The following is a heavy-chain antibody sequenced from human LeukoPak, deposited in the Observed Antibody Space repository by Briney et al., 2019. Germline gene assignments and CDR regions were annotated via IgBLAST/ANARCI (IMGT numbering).Heavy chain of an antibody. Sequence: PGGSLRLSCAASGFTFSNYGMSWVRQAPGKGLEWVSAISGSGGSTYYADSVKGRFTISRDNSKNTLYLQMNSLRGEDTAVYYCAKVMLVAASFDDWGQGTLVTVSS. CDR2: ISGSGGST. CDR1: GFTFSNYG. J-gene: IGHJ4*02. CDR3: AKVMLVAASFDD. D-gene: IGHD5-12*01. V-gene: IGHV3-23*01.